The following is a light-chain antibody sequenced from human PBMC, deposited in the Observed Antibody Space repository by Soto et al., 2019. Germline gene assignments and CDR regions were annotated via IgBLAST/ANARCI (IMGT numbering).Light chain of an antibody. CDR3: QKYGGAPKT. CDR1: QGISND. CDR2: AAS. J-gene: IGKJ2*01. V-gene: IGKV1-27*01. Sequence: IQMTQSPSSLSASVGDRVTITCRASQGISNDLAWYQQKPGKDPKLLSYAASNLQSGVTSRFIGSGSGTDFTLYISSLQPEAAATYYCQKYGGAPKTFGQGNKLEIK.